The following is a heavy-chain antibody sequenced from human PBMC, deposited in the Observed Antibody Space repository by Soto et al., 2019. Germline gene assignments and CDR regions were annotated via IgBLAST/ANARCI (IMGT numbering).Heavy chain of an antibody. CDR1: GYIFTDYW. CDR3: ARHSIVGTTDWFDP. CDR2: IYPGDSHT. Sequence: VKSLKISCTGSGYIFTDYWIRWCLQMAGKVLEWMGTIYPGDSHTRYSPSFQGQVTISADKSISTAYLQWSSLKASDTAMYYCARHSIVGTTDWFDPWGQGTLVTVSS. J-gene: IGHJ5*02. V-gene: IGHV5-51*01. D-gene: IGHD1-26*01.